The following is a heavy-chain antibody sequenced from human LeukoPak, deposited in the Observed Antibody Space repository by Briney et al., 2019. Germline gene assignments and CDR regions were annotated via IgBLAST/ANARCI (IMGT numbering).Heavy chain of an antibody. J-gene: IGHJ2*01. CDR1: GGSISRYY. D-gene: IGHD6-13*01. CDR2: KDYSGST. CDR3: ARVYYCSSYDYWYFDL. Sequence: SETLSLTCTVSGGSISRYYWSWIRQPPGKGLEWIGYKDYSGSTNYNRSLKSRVTISVDTSKNQFSLKLSSVTAADTAVYYCARVYYCSSYDYWYFDLWGRGTLVTVSS. V-gene: IGHV4-59*01.